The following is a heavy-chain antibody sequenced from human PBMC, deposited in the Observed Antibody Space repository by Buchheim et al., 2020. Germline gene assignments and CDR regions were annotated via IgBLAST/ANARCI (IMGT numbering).Heavy chain of an antibody. CDR3: ATSDSIYYYDSSGYYWALGY. D-gene: IGHD3-22*01. CDR1: GFTFSSYA. J-gene: IGHJ4*02. V-gene: IGHV3-23*01. CDR2: ISGSGGST. Sequence: EVQLLESGGGLVQPGGSLRLSCAASGFTFSSYAMSWVRQAPGKGLEWVSAISGSGGSTYYADSVKGRFTISRDNSKNTLYLKMNSLRAEDTAVYYCATSDSIYYYDSSGYYWALGYWGQGTL.